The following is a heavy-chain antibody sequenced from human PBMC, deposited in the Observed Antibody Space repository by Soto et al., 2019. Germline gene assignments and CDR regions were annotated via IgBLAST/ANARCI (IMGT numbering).Heavy chain of an antibody. CDR3: VRENYYYGMDV. CDR2: INAAGST. CDR1: GFDASVNY. Sequence: EVQLVESGGTLVQPGGSLRLSCAASGFDASVNYMTWVRQAPGKGLEWVSLINAAGSTLYADSVKGRFTISRDDSINTLSLQMNSLRVEDTAMYYCVRENYYYGMDVWGQGTAVTVSS. J-gene: IGHJ6*02. V-gene: IGHV3-66*01.